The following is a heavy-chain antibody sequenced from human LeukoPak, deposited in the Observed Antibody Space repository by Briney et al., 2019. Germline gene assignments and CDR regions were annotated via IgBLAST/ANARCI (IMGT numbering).Heavy chain of an antibody. Sequence: EKSLRLSCAASGFTFSNYAMHWVRQAPGKGLEWVSLISSGGTYEYYADSVKGRFTISRDNSKNTLYLQLNSLRAEDTAVYYCARDSTYYYDSGSSGPHYFDNWGQGTLVTVSS. V-gene: IGHV3-30*01. D-gene: IGHD3-10*01. CDR3: ARDSTYYYDSGSSGPHYFDN. J-gene: IGHJ4*02. CDR1: GFTFSNYA. CDR2: ISSGGTYE.